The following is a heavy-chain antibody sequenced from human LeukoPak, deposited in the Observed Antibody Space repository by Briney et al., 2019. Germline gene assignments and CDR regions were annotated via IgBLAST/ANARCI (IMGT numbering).Heavy chain of an antibody. J-gene: IGHJ4*02. V-gene: IGHV4-61*01. CDR2: IYYSGST. Sequence: SETLSLTCTVSGGSVNIGSYYWSWIRQPPGKGLEWAGHIYYSGSTNHNPSLKSRVTISVDTSRNQFSLKLNSVTAADTAVYYCARGIGQWLAFDYWGQGTPVTVSS. D-gene: IGHD6-19*01. CDR1: GGSVNIGSYY. CDR3: ARGIGQWLAFDY.